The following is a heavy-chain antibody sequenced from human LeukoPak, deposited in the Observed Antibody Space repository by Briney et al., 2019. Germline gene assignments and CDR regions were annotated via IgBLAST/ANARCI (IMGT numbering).Heavy chain of an antibody. D-gene: IGHD3-22*01. CDR2: ISGSGTPT. CDR3: PKDHYYDSSGSYRTPGFDY. Sequence: PGGPLRLSCAASGFPFSSYAMIWVPKALGKGLVGFSAISGSGTPTYYAHSVKGQFTISRDNSKSPLYLQIQSVRAQDTAVYYCPKDHYYDSSGSYRTPGFDYWDQEPLVTVSS. CDR1: GFPFSSYA. V-gene: IGHV3-23*01. J-gene: IGHJ4*02.